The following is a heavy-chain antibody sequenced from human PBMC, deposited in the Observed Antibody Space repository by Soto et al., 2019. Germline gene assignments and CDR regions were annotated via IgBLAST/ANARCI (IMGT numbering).Heavy chain of an antibody. D-gene: IGHD2-2*01. J-gene: IGHJ6*03. CDR3: ARVPAEQYYHYMDV. V-gene: IGHV4-59*01. Sequence: TSETLSLTCTVSGGSISSYYWNWIRQPPGKGLEWIGYIYYSGSTNYNPSLKSRVTISVDTSKNQFSLKLSSVTAADTAVYYCARVPAEQYYHYMDVWGKGTTVTVSS. CDR2: IYYSGST. CDR1: GGSISSYY.